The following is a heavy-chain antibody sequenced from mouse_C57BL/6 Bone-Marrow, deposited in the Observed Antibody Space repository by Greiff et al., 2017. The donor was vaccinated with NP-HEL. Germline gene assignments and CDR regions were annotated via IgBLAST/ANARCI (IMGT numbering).Heavy chain of an antibody. CDR3: ARGGALRDYYAMDY. Sequence: VQLQQSGPELVKPGASVKISCKASGYSFTGYYMNWVKQSPEKSLEWIGEINPSTGGTTYNQKFTAKATLTVDKSSSTAYMQLKSLTSEDSAVYYCARGGALRDYYAMDYWGQGTSVTVSS. J-gene: IGHJ4*01. CDR1: GYSFTGYY. CDR2: INPSTGGT. V-gene: IGHV1-42*01.